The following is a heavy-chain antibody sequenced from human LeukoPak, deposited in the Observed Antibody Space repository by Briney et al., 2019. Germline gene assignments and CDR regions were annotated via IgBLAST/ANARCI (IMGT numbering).Heavy chain of an antibody. Sequence: GGSLRLSCAASGFTVDDYALHWVRQAPGKGLEWISVISGDGDNTHYADSVKGRFTISRDNSKNSLYLQMSSLRADDTALYYCAKGVRSGTYYNCFDPWGQGTLVTVSS. CDR1: GFTVDDYA. J-gene: IGHJ5*02. CDR3: AKGVRSGTYYNCFDP. D-gene: IGHD1-26*01. V-gene: IGHV3-43*02. CDR2: ISGDGDNT.